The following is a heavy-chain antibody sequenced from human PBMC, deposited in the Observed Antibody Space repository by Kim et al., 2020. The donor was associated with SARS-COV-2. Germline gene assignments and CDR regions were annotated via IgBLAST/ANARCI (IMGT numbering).Heavy chain of an antibody. V-gene: IGHV3-53*01. CDR1: GFVVSSFH. D-gene: IGHD4-17*01. Sequence: GGSLRLSCAASGFVVSSFHMNWVRRAPGKGLEWVSVIHGDGRTHYADPVKGRFTISRDNSKNTLFLQMNSLRAEDTAVYFCARPGDYGDYQHDAFDIWGQGTTVTVSS. J-gene: IGHJ3*02. CDR3: ARPGDYGDYQHDAFDI. CDR2: IHGDGRT.